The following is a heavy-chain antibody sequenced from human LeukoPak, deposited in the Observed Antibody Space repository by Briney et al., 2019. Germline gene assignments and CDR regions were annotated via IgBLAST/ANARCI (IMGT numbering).Heavy chain of an antibody. CDR1: GYIFSSYG. V-gene: IGHV1-18*01. CDR3: ARDGRDSYGYAFDY. D-gene: IGHD5-18*01. J-gene: IGHJ4*02. CDR2: ISGYNGNT. Sequence: ASVKVSCKASGYIFSSYGISWVRQAPGQGLEWMGWISGYNGNTNYAQKRQGRVTMTTDTATNTAYMELRSLRSDDTAMYYCARDGRDSYGYAFDYWGQGTLVTVSS.